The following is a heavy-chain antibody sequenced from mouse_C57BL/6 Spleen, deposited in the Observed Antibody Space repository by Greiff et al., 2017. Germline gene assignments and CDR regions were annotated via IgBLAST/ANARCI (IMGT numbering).Heavy chain of an antibody. Sequence: EVQVVESGGGLVKPGGSLKLSCAASGFTFSSYTMSWVRQTPEKRLEWVATISGGGGNTYYPDSVKGRFTISRDNAKNTLYLQMSSLRSEDTALYYCARHGNYGFDYWGQGTTLTVSS. CDR3: ARHGNYGFDY. CDR1: GFTFSSYT. J-gene: IGHJ2*01. D-gene: IGHD2-1*01. V-gene: IGHV5-9*01. CDR2: ISGGGGNT.